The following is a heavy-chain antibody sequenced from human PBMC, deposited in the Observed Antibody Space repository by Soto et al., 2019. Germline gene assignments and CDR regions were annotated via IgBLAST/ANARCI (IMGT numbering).Heavy chain of an antibody. J-gene: IGHJ6*02. Sequence: QVQLVQSGAEVKKPGSSVKVSCKASGGTFSSYAISWVRQAPGQGLEWMGGIIPIFGTANYAQKFQGRVTITADEPTSTAYMELSSLRSEDTAVYYCARDKGRDGYKYEDYYYGMDVWGQGTTVTVSS. CDR3: ARDKGRDGYKYEDYYYGMDV. V-gene: IGHV1-69*01. D-gene: IGHD5-12*01. CDR2: IIPIFGTA. CDR1: GGTFSSYA.